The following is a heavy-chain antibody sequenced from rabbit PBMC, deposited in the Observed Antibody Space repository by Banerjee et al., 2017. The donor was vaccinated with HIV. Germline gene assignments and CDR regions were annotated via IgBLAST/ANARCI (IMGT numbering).Heavy chain of an antibody. Sequence: QEQLEESGGDLVKPEGSLTLTCTASGFSFSSGYYMCWVRQAPGKGLELIGCIYTGSGNTYYASWVNGRFTISRSTSLNTVTLKMTSLTAADTATHFCARGSDCTYGYTDCAFRSWGPGTLVTVS. D-gene: IGHD6-1*01. CDR2: IYTGSGNT. CDR1: GFSFSSGYY. CDR3: ARGSDCTYGYTDCAFRS. J-gene: IGHJ4*01. V-gene: IGHV1S43*01.